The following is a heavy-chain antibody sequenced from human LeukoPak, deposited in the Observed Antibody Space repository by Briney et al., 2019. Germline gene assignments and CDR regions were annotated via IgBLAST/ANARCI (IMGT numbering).Heavy chain of an antibody. CDR2: ISTSGSTT. CDR1: GFIFSSYQ. D-gene: IGHD4/OR15-4a*01. V-gene: IGHV3-48*03. J-gene: IGHJ4*02. CDR3: AGAGFDY. Sequence: GGSLRLSCAAFGFIFSSYQMNWVRQAPGRGLEWVSHISTSGSTTYYADSVKGRFTISRDNAKNSLYLQMNSLRAEDTAVYYCAGAGFDYWGQGTLVTVSS.